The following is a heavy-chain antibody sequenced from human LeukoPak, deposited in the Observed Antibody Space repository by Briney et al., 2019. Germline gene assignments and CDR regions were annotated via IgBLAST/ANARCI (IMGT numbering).Heavy chain of an antibody. CDR2: IYYSGST. CDR1: GGSMNSYY. D-gene: IGHD3-9*01. Sequence: SETLSLTCSVSGGSMNSYYWSWIRQSPGKGLEWIGYIYYSGSTNYNPSLKSRVTISVDTSKNQFSLKLSSVTAADTAVYYCARHVWLQPFDYWGQGTLVTASA. CDR3: ARHVWLQPFDY. V-gene: IGHV4-59*08. J-gene: IGHJ4*02.